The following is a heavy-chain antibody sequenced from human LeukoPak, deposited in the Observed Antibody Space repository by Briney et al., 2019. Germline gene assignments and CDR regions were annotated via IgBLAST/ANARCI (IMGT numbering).Heavy chain of an antibody. V-gene: IGHV1-2*02. D-gene: IGHD3-10*01. Sequence: ASVKVSCKASGYTFTGYYMHWVRQAPGQGLEWMGWINPNSGGTNYAQKFQGRVTMTRDTSISTAYMELRSLRSDDTAVYYCAAQGTMVRGVREYYYYMDVWGKGTTVTVSS. CDR2: INPNSGGT. J-gene: IGHJ6*03. CDR1: GYTFTGYY. CDR3: AAQGTMVRGVREYYYYMDV.